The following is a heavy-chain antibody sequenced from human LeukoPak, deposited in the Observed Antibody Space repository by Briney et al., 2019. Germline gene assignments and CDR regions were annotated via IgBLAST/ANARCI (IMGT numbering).Heavy chain of an antibody. CDR2: ISWNSGSI. Sequence: GRSLRLSCAASGFTFDDYAMHWVRQAPGKGLGWVSGISWNSGSIGYADSVKGRFTISRDNAKNSLYLQMNSLRAEDTALYYCAKDMGGYNYFDYWGQGTLVTVSS. J-gene: IGHJ4*02. D-gene: IGHD5-12*01. CDR3: AKDMGGYNYFDY. V-gene: IGHV3-9*01. CDR1: GFTFDDYA.